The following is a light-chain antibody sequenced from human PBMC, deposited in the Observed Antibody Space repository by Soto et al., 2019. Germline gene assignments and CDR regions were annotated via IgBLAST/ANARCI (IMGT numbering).Light chain of an antibody. Sequence: DIQMTQSPSSLSASVGDRVTITCQASQDISNYLNWYQQKPGKAPKLLIYDASNLETGVPSRFSGSGSGTDYTFTISSLQPEDSETYYCQQYDNLQFTFGPGTKVDI. CDR2: DAS. V-gene: IGKV1-33*01. J-gene: IGKJ3*01. CDR3: QQYDNLQFT. CDR1: QDISNY.